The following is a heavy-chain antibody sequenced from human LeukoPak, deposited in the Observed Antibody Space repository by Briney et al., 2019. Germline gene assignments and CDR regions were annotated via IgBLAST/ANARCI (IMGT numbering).Heavy chain of an antibody. CDR2: IYYSGNT. CDR3: ASRPESEAYFDY. V-gene: IGHV4-30-4*01. Sequence: SQTLSLTCTVSGGSISSGDYYWRWVRQPPGRGLEFIGYIYYSGNTYYNPSLKSRVTISVDTSKNQFSLKLSSVTAADTAVYYCASRPESEAYFDYWGQGTLVTVSS. J-gene: IGHJ4*02. CDR1: GGSISSGDYY.